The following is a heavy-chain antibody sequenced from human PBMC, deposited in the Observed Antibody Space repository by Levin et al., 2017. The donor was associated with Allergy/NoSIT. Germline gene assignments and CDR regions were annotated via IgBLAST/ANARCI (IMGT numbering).Heavy chain of an antibody. D-gene: IGHD3-10*01. CDR2: ISGISSHM. CDR1: GFPFGNYA. CDR3: ARDLDYYGSGSYYNYYGMDV. Sequence: VASVKVSCTASGFPFGNYAMTWVRQAPGKGLEWVAYISGISSHMYYADSVKGRFTISRDNAKNSLYLQMNSLRAEDTAVYYCARDLDYYGSGSYYNYYGMDVWGQGTTVTVSS. J-gene: IGHJ6*02. V-gene: IGHV3-21*05.